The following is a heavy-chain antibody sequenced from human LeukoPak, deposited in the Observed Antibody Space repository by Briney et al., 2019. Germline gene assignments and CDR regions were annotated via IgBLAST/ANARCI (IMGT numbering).Heavy chain of an antibody. CDR2: ISSSSSYI. V-gene: IGHV3-21*01. CDR3: ARDRGRLTLAELDY. CDR1: GFTFSSYG. J-gene: IGHJ4*02. D-gene: IGHD3-10*01. Sequence: GGSLRLSCAASGFTFSSYGMHWVRQAPGKGLEWVSSISSSSSYIYYADSVKGRFTISRDNAKNSLYLQMNSLRAEDTAVYYCARDRGRLTLAELDYWGQGTLVTVSS.